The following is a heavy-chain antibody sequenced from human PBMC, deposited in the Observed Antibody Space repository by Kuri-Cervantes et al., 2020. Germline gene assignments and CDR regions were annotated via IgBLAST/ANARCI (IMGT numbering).Heavy chain of an antibody. J-gene: IGHJ6*02. CDR3: ARDRYDILTGYYLWGGYGMDV. CDR2: ISYDGSNK. D-gene: IGHD3-9*01. Sequence: GGPLRLSCAASGFTFSSYGMHWVRQAPGKGLEWVAVISYDGSNKYYADSVKGRFTISRDNSKNTLYLQMNSPRAEDTAVYYCARDRYDILTGYYLWGGYGMDVWGQGTTVTVSS. V-gene: IGHV3-30*03. CDR1: GFTFSSYG.